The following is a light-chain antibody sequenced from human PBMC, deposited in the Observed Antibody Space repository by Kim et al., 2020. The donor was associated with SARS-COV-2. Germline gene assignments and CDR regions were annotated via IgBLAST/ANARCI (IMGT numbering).Light chain of an antibody. V-gene: IGKV1-27*01. CDR1: QGISNF. J-gene: IGKJ1*01. CDR3: QKYNSAPWS. Sequence: DIQMTQSPSSLSASVGDGVTITCRASQGISNFLAWYQQKPGEAPKLLIYGATTLQLGVSSRFSGTGSGTDFTLTISDLQPEDAATYYCQKYNSAPWSFGRGTKVEIK. CDR2: GAT.